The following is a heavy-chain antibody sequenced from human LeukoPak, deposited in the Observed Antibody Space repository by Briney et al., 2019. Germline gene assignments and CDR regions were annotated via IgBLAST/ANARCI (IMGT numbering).Heavy chain of an antibody. CDR3: ASTRSSGYLPFDY. V-gene: IGHV3-48*01. D-gene: IGHD3-22*01. CDR2: ITNSGNSK. J-gene: IGHJ4*02. CDR1: EFTFSSYS. Sequence: GGSRRLAWAASEFTFSSYSMNWVSQAPGKGLEWVAYITNSGNSKRYADSVKGRFTTSKDNTTNSLYLQMNGLRAEDTAVYSCASTRSSGYLPFDYWGQGILVTVSS.